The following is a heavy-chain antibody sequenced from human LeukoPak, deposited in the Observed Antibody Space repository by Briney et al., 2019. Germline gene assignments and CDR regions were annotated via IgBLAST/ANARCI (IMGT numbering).Heavy chain of an antibody. Sequence: ASVKVSCKASGYTFTSYYMHWVRQAPGQGLEWMGIINPSGGSTSYAQKFQGRVTMTRDTSTSTVYMELSSPRSEDTAVYYCARDAHTYYYDSSGYHADYWGQGTLVTVSS. CDR2: INPSGGST. J-gene: IGHJ4*02. CDR3: ARDAHTYYYDSSGYHADY. CDR1: GYTFTSYY. V-gene: IGHV1-46*01. D-gene: IGHD3-22*01.